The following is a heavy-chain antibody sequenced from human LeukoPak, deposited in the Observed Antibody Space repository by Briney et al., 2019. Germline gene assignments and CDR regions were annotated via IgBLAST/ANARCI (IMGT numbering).Heavy chain of an antibody. CDR2: IYPGDSDT. D-gene: IGHD2/OR15-2a*01. J-gene: IGHJ4*02. CDR1: GNSFTNYW. Sequence: GESLKISCKGSGNSFTNYWIGWVRQMPGKGLEWMGTIYPGDSDTKYSPSFQGQVTISVDKSINTAYLQWTSLKASDTAIYYCARRKPRSNIITSTGGWALWGQGTLVTVSS. V-gene: IGHV5-51*01. CDR3: ARRKPRSNIITSTGGWAL.